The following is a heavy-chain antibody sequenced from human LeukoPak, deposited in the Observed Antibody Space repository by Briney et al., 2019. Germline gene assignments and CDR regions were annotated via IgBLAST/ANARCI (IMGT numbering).Heavy chain of an antibody. Sequence: SQTLSLTCAISGDSVSSNSAAWNWIRQSPSRGLEWLGRTYYRSKWYNDYAVSVKSRITINPDTSKNQFSLQLNSVTPEDTAVYYCARVPVIAAAGRVGQSPTYMDVWGKGTTVTISS. V-gene: IGHV6-1*01. CDR1: GDSVSSNSAA. CDR2: TYYRSKWYN. J-gene: IGHJ6*03. D-gene: IGHD6-13*01. CDR3: ARVPVIAAAGRVGQSPTYMDV.